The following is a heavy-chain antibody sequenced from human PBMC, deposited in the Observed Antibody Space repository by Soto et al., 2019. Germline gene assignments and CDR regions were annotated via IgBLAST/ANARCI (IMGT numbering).Heavy chain of an antibody. V-gene: IGHV3-74*01. CDR3: ARDRGLTGHKVFDY. Sequence: GGSLRLSCAASGFTFSSYWTHWIRQAPGEGLVWVSRINGDGTVTDYADSVKGRFTISKDNAKNTLYSQMNSLRAEDTAVYFCARDRGLTGHKVFDYWGQGTRVTVSS. J-gene: IGHJ4*02. CDR1: GFTFSSYW. D-gene: IGHD3-9*01. CDR2: INGDGTVT.